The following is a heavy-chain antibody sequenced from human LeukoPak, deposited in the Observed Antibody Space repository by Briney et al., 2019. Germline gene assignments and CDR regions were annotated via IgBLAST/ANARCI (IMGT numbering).Heavy chain of an antibody. J-gene: IGHJ4*02. CDR3: ARGCFSSGWYRRDYFDY. Sequence: SETLSLTCAVSGGSFSGYYWSWIRQPPGKGLEWIVEINHSGSTNYNPSLKSRVTISVDTSKNQFSLKLSSATAADTAVYYCARGCFSSGWYRRDYFDYWGQGTLVSVSS. CDR1: GGSFSGYY. D-gene: IGHD6-19*01. V-gene: IGHV4-34*01. CDR2: INHSGST.